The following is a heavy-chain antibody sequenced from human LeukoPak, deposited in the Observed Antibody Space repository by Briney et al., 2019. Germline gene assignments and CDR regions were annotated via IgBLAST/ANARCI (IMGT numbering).Heavy chain of an antibody. J-gene: IGHJ3*02. V-gene: IGHV1-69*04. CDR3: AREMAGDVPAATDAFDI. CDR1: GGTFSSYT. CDR2: ISPILGIA. Sequence: GASVTVSCKASGGTFSSYTISWVRQAPGQGLEWMGRISPILGIANYAQTFQGRVTITADKSTSTAYMELSSLRSEDTAVYYCAREMAGDVPAATDAFDIWGQGTMVTVSS. D-gene: IGHD2-2*01.